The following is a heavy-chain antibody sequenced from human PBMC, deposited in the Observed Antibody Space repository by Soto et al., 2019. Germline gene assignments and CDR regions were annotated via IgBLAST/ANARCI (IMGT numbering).Heavy chain of an antibody. V-gene: IGHV3-23*01. CDR2: ISGSGGTA. J-gene: IGHJ4*02. CDR1: GFTFSSYA. Sequence: EVQLLESGGGSVQPGGSLRLSCAASGFTFSSYAMHWVRRPPGKGLEWVSSISGSGGTAYYADSVKGRFSXXXXXLXXXLYLQMNSLRAEDTAVYYCAKGRGQNWNFDYWGQRTLVTVSP. CDR3: AKGRGQNWNFDY. D-gene: IGHD1-1*01.